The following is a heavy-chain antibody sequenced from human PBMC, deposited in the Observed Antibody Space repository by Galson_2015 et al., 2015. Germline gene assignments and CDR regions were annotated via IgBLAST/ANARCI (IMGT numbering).Heavy chain of an antibody. V-gene: IGHV1-18*01. Sequence: SVKVSCKASGYTFASYGIIWVRQAPGQGLEWMGWISAYNGDTNYAQKLQGRVTMTTDTSTSTAYMELRSLRSDDTAVYYCARATGSGWLFDYWCQGTLGTVSS. J-gene: IGHJ4*02. CDR1: GYTFASYG. CDR2: ISAYNGDT. CDR3: ARATGSGWLFDY. D-gene: IGHD6-19*01.